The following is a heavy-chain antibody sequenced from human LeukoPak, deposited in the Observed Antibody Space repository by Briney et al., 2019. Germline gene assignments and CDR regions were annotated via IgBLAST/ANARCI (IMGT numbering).Heavy chain of an antibody. D-gene: IGHD1-26*01. CDR3: ARGYSATPYNWFDP. V-gene: IGHV4-34*01. J-gene: IGHJ5*02. Sequence: SGTLSLTCAVYVGSFSGYYWSWIREPPWKGLEWIGEINHSGSTNYNPSLKSRVTISVDTSKNQFSLKLSSVTAADTAVYYCARGYSATPYNWFDPWGQGTLVTVSS. CDR2: INHSGST. CDR1: VGSFSGYY.